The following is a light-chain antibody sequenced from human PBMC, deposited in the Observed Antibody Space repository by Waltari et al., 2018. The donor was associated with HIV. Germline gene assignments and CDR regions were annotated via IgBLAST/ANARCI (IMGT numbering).Light chain of an antibody. J-gene: IGLJ2*01. CDR3: SSHTSNNTYVV. CDR2: NVS. V-gene: IGLV2-14*03. Sequence: QSALTQPATVSGSPGQSIIISCSGTTYDIGGSDYVSWYQQPPGKAPKLMISNVSERPSGISSRFSGSKSANTASLAISGLQADDEAVYHCSSHTSNNTYVVVGGGTKLTVL. CDR1: TYDIGGSDY.